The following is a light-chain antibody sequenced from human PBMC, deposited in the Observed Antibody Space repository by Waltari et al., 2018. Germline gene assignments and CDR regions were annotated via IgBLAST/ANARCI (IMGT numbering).Light chain of an antibody. CDR2: DTT. CDR3: WLHYGGAVF. CDR1: AGAVTGSHY. J-gene: IGLJ7*01. Sequence: QAVVTQEPSLTVSPGGTVTLTCGSSAGAVTGSHYPYWFQQKPGQAPRTLIYDTTKKFSWTPARFSGSLLGGKAALTLSGAQPEDEAEYYCWLHYGGAVFFGGGTRLTVL. V-gene: IGLV7-46*01.